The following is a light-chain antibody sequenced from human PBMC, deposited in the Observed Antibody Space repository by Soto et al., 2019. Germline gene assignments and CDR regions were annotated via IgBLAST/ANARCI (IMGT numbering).Light chain of an antibody. CDR3: QQYDNFVPT. J-gene: IGKJ4*01. CDR2: DAS. V-gene: IGKV1-33*01. Sequence: DIQMTQSPSSLSASVGDRVSITCQASQDIANFLNWYQQKPGKAPKLLIYDASSLKTGVPSRFSGSGSGTDFTLTISSLQPEDIATYYCQQYDNFVPTFGGGTKVEIK. CDR1: QDIANF.